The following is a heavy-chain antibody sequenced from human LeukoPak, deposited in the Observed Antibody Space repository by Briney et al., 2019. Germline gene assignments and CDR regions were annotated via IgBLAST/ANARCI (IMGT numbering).Heavy chain of an antibody. Sequence: GGSLRLSCAASGFTVSSNYMSWVRQAPGKGLEWVSVIYSGGSTYYADSVKGRFTISRDNSKNTLYLQMNSLRAEDTAVYYCASPETNQLFSYYWGQGTLVTVSS. V-gene: IGHV3-66*02. CDR2: IYSGGST. CDR1: GFTVSSNY. CDR3: ASPETNQLFSYY. D-gene: IGHD2-21*01. J-gene: IGHJ4*02.